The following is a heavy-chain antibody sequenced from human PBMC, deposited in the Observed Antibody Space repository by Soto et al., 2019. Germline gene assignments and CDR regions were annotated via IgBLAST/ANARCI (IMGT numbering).Heavy chain of an antibody. CDR1: GFTFSSYA. CDR2: IGTSGSYI. D-gene: IGHD1-26*01. V-gene: IGHV3-21*04. CDR3: ARGSAFIGLDY. J-gene: IGHJ4*02. Sequence: GGSLRLSCAASGFTFSSYAMSWVRQAPGKGLEWVSSIGTSGSYIYDTDSVKGRFTISRDNTKDSLYLQMNSLRAEDTAIYYCARGSAFIGLDYWGQGT.